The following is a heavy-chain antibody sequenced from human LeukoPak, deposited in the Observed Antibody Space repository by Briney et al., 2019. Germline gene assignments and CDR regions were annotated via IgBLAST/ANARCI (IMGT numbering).Heavy chain of an antibody. V-gene: IGHV4-30-2*01. D-gene: IGHD2-15*01. CDR3: ARGHGYSPEGLDP. Sequence: SETLSLTCAVSGGSISRGFSSWNWIRQPPGKGLEWIGYIYHSGRPYYNPSLKRRVSMSVDKSKNHFSLILTSVTAADTAVYYCARGHGYSPEGLDPWGQGTLV. CDR1: GGSISRGFSS. J-gene: IGHJ5*02. CDR2: IYHSGRP.